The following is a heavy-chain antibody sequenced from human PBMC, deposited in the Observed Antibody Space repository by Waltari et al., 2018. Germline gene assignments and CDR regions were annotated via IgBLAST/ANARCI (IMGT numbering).Heavy chain of an antibody. D-gene: IGHD4-4*01. Sequence: QVQLVQSGAAVKKPGSSVKVSCKTSGGTFSSYDISWVRQAPGQGLDWMGRIIPVFGPATYHQKFQGRVTMTSNTAISTAYIELSSLRSEDTAVNYCVRGRKDRGRTVTTPRYYYYCMDVWGKGTTVTVSS. V-gene: IGHV1-69*05. CDR1: GGTFSSYD. J-gene: IGHJ6*03. CDR2: IIPVFGPA. CDR3: VRGRKDRGRTVTTPRYYYYCMDV.